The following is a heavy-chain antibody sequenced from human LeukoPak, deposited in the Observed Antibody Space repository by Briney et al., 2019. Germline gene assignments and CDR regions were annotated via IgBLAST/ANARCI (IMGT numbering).Heavy chain of an antibody. J-gene: IGHJ6*02. CDR2: MNPNSGNT. Sequence: ASVKVSCKASGYTFTSYDTNWVRQATGQGLEWMGWMNPNSGNTGYAQKFQGRVTMTRNTSISTAYMELSSLRSEDTAVYYCARWVSGDIVVVGFGYYYGMDVWGQGTTVTVSS. CDR1: GYTFTSYD. D-gene: IGHD2-2*01. CDR3: ARWVSGDIVVVGFGYYYGMDV. V-gene: IGHV1-8*01.